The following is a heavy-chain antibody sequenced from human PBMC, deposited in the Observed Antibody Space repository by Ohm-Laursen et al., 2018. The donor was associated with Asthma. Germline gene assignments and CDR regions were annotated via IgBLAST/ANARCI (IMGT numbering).Heavy chain of an antibody. CDR2: MNPNSGTT. V-gene: IGHV1-8*01. D-gene: IGHD4-23*01. CDR1: GYTFSSYD. CDR3: ARVAIYGGNSGFDY. J-gene: IGHJ4*02. Sequence: ASVKVSCKASGYTFSSYDINWVRQATGQGLEWMGWMNPNSGTTGYAQKFQGRVTMTRNTSITTAYMELSSLRSDDTAVYYCARVAIYGGNSGFDYWGQGTLVTVSS.